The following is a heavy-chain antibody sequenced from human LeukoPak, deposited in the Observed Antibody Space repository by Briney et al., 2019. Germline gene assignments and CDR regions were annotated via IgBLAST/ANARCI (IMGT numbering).Heavy chain of an antibody. V-gene: IGHV3-13*01. Sequence: GGSLRLSCAASGFTFSSYNMHWVRQATGKGLEWVSAIGTAGDTYYPGSMKGRFTISRENAKNSLYLQMNSLRAGDTAVYYCARDLRLTSGSYFSYYYGMDVWGQGTTVTVSS. J-gene: IGHJ6*02. CDR1: GFTFSSYN. CDR3: ARDLRLTSGSYFSYYYGMDV. CDR2: IGTAGDT. D-gene: IGHD1-26*01.